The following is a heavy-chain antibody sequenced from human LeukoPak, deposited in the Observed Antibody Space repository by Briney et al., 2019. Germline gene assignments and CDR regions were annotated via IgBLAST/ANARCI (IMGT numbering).Heavy chain of an antibody. J-gene: IGHJ6*02. CDR1: GGSISSYY. V-gene: IGHV4-59*08. Sequence: SETLSLTCTVSGGSISSYYWSWIRQPPGKGLEWIGSIYYSGSTNYNPSLRSRVTISIDTSKNQFSLKLTSVTAADTAMYYCAASDYDYYAMDVWGQGTTVTVSS. CDR2: IYYSGST. CDR3: AASDYDYYAMDV.